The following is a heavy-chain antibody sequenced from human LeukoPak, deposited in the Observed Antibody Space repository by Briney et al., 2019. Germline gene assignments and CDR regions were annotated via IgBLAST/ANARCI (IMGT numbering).Heavy chain of an antibody. CDR1: GFTFGSYA. V-gene: IGHV3-23*01. Sequence: GKSLRLSCGASGFTFGSYAMSWVRQAPGKGLEWVSAISGSGGSTYYADSVKGRFTISRDNSKNTLYLQMNSLRAEDTAVYYCAKLPYFYSSGWYGPVDAFDIWGQGTMVTVSS. D-gene: IGHD6-19*01. CDR2: ISGSGGST. J-gene: IGHJ3*02. CDR3: AKLPYFYSSGWYGPVDAFDI.